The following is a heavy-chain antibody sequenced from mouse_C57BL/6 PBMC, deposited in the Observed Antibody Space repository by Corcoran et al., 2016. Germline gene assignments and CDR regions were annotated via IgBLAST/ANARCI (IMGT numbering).Heavy chain of an antibody. CDR2: INPNNGGT. CDR1: GYTFTDYN. J-gene: IGHJ4*01. D-gene: IGHD2-5*01. Sequence: EVQLQQSGPELVKPGASVKIPCKASGYTFTDYNMDWVKQSHGKSLEWIGDINPNNGGTIYNQKFKGKATLTVDKSSSTAYMELRSLTSEDTAVYYCALYYSKGVAMDYWGQGTSVTVSS. CDR3: ALYYSKGVAMDY. V-gene: IGHV1-18*01.